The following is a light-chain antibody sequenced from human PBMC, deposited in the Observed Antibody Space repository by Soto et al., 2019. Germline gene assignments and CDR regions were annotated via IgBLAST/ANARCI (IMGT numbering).Light chain of an antibody. V-gene: IGKV1-5*03. Sequence: DIQMTQSPSTLSASVGDRVTITCRASQSISSWLAWYQQKPGKAPKLLIYKASSLESGVPSRFSGCGSGTEFTLTISSLQPDDFATYYCQQYNSYSQWTFGQGTKVEIK. CDR1: QSISSW. J-gene: IGKJ1*01. CDR2: KAS. CDR3: QQYNSYSQWT.